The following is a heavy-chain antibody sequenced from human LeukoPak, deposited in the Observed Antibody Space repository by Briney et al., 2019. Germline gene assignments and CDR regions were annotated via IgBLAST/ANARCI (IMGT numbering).Heavy chain of an antibody. CDR2: INWNGGST. Sequence: GGSLRLSCAASGFTFDNYGMSWVRQVPGKGLEWVSGINWNGGSTGYADSVKGRFTISGDNAKNSLSLQMNSLRAEDTAIYYCAKKSSLIGYWNWYDPWGQGTLVTVSS. V-gene: IGHV3-20*04. D-gene: IGHD3-9*01. J-gene: IGHJ5*02. CDR1: GFTFDNYG. CDR3: AKKSSLIGYWNWYDP.